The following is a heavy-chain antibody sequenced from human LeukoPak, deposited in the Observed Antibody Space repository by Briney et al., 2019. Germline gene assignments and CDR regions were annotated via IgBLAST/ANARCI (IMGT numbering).Heavy chain of an antibody. J-gene: IGHJ4*02. V-gene: IGHV4-34*01. CDR2: INPSRNT. CDR3: ARAIQQLVPYFDY. Sequence: PSETLSLTCAVFGGSFSGYYWNWIRQPPGKGLEWIGQINPSRNTNYNPSLKSRVTISVDTSKNQFSLKLSSVTAADTAVYYCARAIQQLVPYFDYWGQGTLVTVSS. CDR1: GGSFSGYY. D-gene: IGHD6-13*01.